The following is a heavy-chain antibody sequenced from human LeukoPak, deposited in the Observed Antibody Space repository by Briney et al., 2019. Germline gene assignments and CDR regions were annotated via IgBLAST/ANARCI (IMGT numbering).Heavy chain of an antibody. CDR3: ARDVTRTYYYMDV. CDR2: IWYDGSNK. D-gene: IGHD1-7*01. CDR1: GFTFSSYG. Sequence: GGSLRLSCAASGFTFSSYGMHWVRQAPGKGLEGVAVIWYDGSNKYYVDSVKGRFTISRDNSKNTLYVQMNSLRAEDTAVYYCARDVTRTYYYMDVWGKGTTVTVSS. V-gene: IGHV3-33*01. J-gene: IGHJ6*03.